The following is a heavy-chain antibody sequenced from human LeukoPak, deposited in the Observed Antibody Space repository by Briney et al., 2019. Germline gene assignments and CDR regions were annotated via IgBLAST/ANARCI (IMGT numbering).Heavy chain of an antibody. CDR3: ARLGFGLGIAQGHFDY. J-gene: IGHJ4*02. V-gene: IGHV1-69*05. CDR1: GGTFSSYA. D-gene: IGHD3/OR15-3a*01. Sequence: SVKVSCKASGGTFSSYAISWVRQAPGQGLEWMGGIIPIFGTANYAQKFQGRVTITTDESTSTAYMELSSLRSEDTAVYYCARLGFGLGIAQGHFDYWGQGTLVTVSS. CDR2: IIPIFGTA.